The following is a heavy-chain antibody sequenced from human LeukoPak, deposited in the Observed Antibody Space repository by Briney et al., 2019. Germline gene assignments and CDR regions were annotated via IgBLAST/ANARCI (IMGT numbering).Heavy chain of an antibody. CDR2: FYHGGST. CDR3: ARRADIVVVVTAIGAFDI. Sequence: SETLSLTCTVSGYSISTGYYWDWIRQPPGKGLEWIGTFYHGGSTYYNPSLKSRVTISVDTSKNQFSLKLSSVTAADTAMFYCARRADIVVVVTAIGAFDIWGQGTKVTVSS. D-gene: IGHD2-15*01. J-gene: IGHJ3*02. CDR1: GYSISTGYY. V-gene: IGHV4-38-2*02.